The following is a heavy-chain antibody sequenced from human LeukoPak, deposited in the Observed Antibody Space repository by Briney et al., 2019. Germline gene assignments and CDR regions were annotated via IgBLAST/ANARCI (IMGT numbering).Heavy chain of an antibody. CDR3: ARAPPYSSGWYGFILPDY. D-gene: IGHD6-19*01. CDR2: IIPIFGTA. Sequence: SVKVSCKASGGTFTSYAISWVRQAPGQGLEWMGGIIPIFGTANYAQKFQGRVTTTSDESTSTAYMELSSLRSEHTAVYYCARAPPYSSGWYGFILPDYWGQGTLVTVSS. V-gene: IGHV1-69*13. CDR1: GGTFTSYA. J-gene: IGHJ4*02.